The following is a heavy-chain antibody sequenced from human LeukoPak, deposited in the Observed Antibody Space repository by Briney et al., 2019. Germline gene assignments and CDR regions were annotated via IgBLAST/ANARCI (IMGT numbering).Heavy chain of an antibody. J-gene: IGHJ4*02. V-gene: IGHV3-7*01. Sequence: GGSLRLSCSASGFIFSSYWMSWVRQAPGKRLEWVATIKQDASEKYYVDSVEGRFIISRDNAKNSLYLQMNSLRAEDTAVYYCARDIVVVTAILDYWGQGTVVTVSS. CDR2: IKQDASEK. CDR1: GFIFSSYW. CDR3: ARDIVVVTAILDY. D-gene: IGHD2-21*02.